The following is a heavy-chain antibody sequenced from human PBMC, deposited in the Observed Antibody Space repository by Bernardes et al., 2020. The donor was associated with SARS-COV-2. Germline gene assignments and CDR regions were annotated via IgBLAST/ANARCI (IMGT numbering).Heavy chain of an antibody. CDR3: AAEGALYCTSTNCYVRGVGNYGLDV. Sequence: ASVKVSCKVSGYSLTELSMHWVRQAPGKGLEWMGGFAPEDGKTVYARKFQGRVTLTEDTSTDTAYMVLGSLMSDDTAVYFCAAEGALYCTSTNCYVRGVGNYGLDVWGQGTTVTVTS. CDR2: FAPEDGKT. J-gene: IGHJ6*02. V-gene: IGHV1-24*01. CDR1: GYSLTELS. D-gene: IGHD2-2*01.